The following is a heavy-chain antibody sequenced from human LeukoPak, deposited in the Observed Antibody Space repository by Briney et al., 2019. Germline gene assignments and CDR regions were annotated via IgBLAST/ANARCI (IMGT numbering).Heavy chain of an antibody. Sequence: SETLSLTCTVSGGSISSYYWSWIRQPPGKGLEWIGYIYYSGSTNYNPSLKSRVTISVDTSKNQFSLKLSSVTAADTAVYYCARDFYGDYGYYFDYWGQGTLVTVSS. J-gene: IGHJ4*02. CDR1: GGSISSYY. D-gene: IGHD4-17*01. CDR2: IYYSGST. CDR3: ARDFYGDYGYYFDY. V-gene: IGHV4-59*01.